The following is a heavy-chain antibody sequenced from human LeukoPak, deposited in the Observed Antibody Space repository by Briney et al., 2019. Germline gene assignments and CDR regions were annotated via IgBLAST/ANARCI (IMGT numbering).Heavy chain of an antibody. J-gene: IGHJ6*04. V-gene: IGHV3-9*01. D-gene: IGHD7-27*01. CDR3: ARDWGV. CDR1: GFTFDDYA. CDR2: ISWNSGSI. Sequence: GGSLRLSCIASGFTFDDYAMHWVRQAPGKGLEWVSGISWNSGSIGYADSVKGRFTISRDNAKNSLYLQMNSLRAEDTAVYYCARDWGVWGKGTTVTISS.